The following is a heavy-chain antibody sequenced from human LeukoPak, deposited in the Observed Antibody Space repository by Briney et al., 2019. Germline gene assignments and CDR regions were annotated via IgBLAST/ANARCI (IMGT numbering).Heavy chain of an antibody. V-gene: IGHV3-21*01. CDR2: ISSSSSYI. D-gene: IGHD3-22*01. Sequence: PGGSLRLSCAASGFTFSSYSMNWVRQAPGKGLEWVSSISSSSSYIYYPDSVKGRFTISRDNAKNSLNLQMNSLRAEDTAVYYCARDGYYDSSDRYYYYYMDVWGKGTTVTVSS. CDR3: ARDGYYDSSDRYYYYYMDV. CDR1: GFTFSSYS. J-gene: IGHJ6*03.